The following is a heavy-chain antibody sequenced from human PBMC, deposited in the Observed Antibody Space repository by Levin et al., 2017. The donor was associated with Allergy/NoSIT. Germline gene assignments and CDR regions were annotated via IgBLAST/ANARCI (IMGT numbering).Heavy chain of an antibody. CDR3: ARLRGPVIAARPYGDAFDI. CDR1: GYTFTSYA. J-gene: IGHJ3*02. Sequence: GESLKISCKASGYTFTSYAMNWVRQAPGQGLEWMGWINTNTGNPTYAQGFTGRFVFSLDTSVSTAYLQISSLKAEDTAVYYCARLRGPVIAARPYGDAFDIWGQGTMVTVSS. V-gene: IGHV7-4-1*02. D-gene: IGHD6-6*01. CDR2: INTNTGNP.